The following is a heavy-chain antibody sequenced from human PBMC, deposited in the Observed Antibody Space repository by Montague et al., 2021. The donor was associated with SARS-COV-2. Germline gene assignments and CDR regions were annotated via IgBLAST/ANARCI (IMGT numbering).Heavy chain of an antibody. CDR1: GFSLSTSGVG. J-gene: IGHJ3*02. CDR3: AHRRAFNAFDI. V-gene: IGHV2-5*02. CDR2: VYWDDDD. Sequence: PALVKPTQTLTLTCTFSGFSLSTSGVGVGWIRQPPGKALEWLALVYWDDDDRYSPSLKSRLTITKDTSKNQVVLTMTNMDPVDTATYYCAHRRAFNAFDIWGQGTMVTVSS.